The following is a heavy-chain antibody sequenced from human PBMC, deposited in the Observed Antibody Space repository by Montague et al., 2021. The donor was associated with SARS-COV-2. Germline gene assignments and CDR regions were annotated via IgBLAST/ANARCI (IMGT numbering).Heavy chain of an antibody. D-gene: IGHD3-22*01. CDR2: IYYSGST. CDR3: ARADGLSADTTHLYYYKGMDP. V-gene: IGHV4-59*01. Sequence: SETLSLTCTVSGDSISTSYWTWIRQPPGKGLEWIGYIYYSGSTSYNSSLKSRVTISVDTSKNQFSLNLSSVTAADTAVYFCARADGLSADTTHLYYYKGMDPWGQGTLVTVSS. CDR1: GDSISTSY. J-gene: IGHJ5*02.